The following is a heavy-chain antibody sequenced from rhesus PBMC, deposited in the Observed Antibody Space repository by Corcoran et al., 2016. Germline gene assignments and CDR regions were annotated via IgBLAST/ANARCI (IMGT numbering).Heavy chain of an antibody. Sequence: QVQLQESGPGVVKPSETLSLTCAVSGGSISDRYRWSWIRQPPGKGLEWIGYIYGSSTSTNYNPSLKSRVTISKDTSKNQFSLKLSSVTAADTAVYYCARSIAAADFDYWGQGVLVTVSS. CDR1: GGSISDRYR. J-gene: IGHJ4*01. D-gene: IGHD6-25*01. CDR2: IYGSSTST. V-gene: IGHV4S10*01. CDR3: ARSIAAADFDY.